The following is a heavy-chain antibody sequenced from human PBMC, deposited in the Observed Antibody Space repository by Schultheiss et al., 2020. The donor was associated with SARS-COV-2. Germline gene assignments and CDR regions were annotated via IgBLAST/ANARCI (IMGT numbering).Heavy chain of an antibody. CDR1: GFTFSSYA. V-gene: IGHV3-30*04. J-gene: IGHJ4*02. CDR2: ISYDGSNK. CDR3: ARDWGVVAVAGPFDY. Sequence: GGSLRLSCAASGFTFSSYAMHWVRQAPGKGLEWVAVISYDGSNKYYADSVKGRFTISRDNAKNTLYLQMNSLTPEDTAVYHCARDWGVVAVAGPFDYWGQGTLVTVSS. D-gene: IGHD6-19*01.